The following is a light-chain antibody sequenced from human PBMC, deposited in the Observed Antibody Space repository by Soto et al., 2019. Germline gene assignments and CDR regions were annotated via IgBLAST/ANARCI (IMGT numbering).Light chain of an antibody. CDR1: QSVSSSY. CDR2: GAS. V-gene: IGKV3-20*01. J-gene: IGKJ1*01. Sequence: EIVLTQSPGTLSLSPGETATLSCRASQSVSSSYLVWYQQKPGQAPSLLIYGASTRAPGIPDRFSGSGSGTDFTLTISRLEPEDFAVYYCQQYGTSLPWTFGQGTKVEIK. CDR3: QQYGTSLPWT.